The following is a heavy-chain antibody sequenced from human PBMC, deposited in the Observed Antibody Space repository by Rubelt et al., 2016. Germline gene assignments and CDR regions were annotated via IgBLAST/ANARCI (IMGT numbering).Heavy chain of an antibody. V-gene: IGHV4-34*01. CDR2: LNHSGST. J-gene: IGHJ4*02. Sequence: QVQLQESGPGLVKPSETLSLTCAVYGGSFSGYYWSWIRQPPGKGLEWIGELNHSGSTNYNPSLKSRVTISVDTSKNQFSLKLSSVTAADTAVYYCARGKEGLGVTMMDYWGQGTLVTVSS. D-gene: IGHD3-22*01. CDR3: ARGKEGLGVTMMDY. CDR1: GGSFSGYY.